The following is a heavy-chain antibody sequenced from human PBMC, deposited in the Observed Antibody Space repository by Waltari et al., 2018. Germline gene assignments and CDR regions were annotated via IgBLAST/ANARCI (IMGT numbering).Heavy chain of an antibody. V-gene: IGHV3-74*03. CDR2: INKDGSST. CDR1: GVPLSRSW. Sequence: EVQLVESGGGLVQPGGSLSLSCAASGVPLSRSWIHWVRQSPGKGLMWVSRINKDGSSTVYADSVKGRFTISRDDAKNTVSLQMNNLSAEDTALYYCARAGLLGAFDVWGQGTMVTVSS. CDR3: ARAGLLGAFDV. J-gene: IGHJ3*01. D-gene: IGHD2-15*01.